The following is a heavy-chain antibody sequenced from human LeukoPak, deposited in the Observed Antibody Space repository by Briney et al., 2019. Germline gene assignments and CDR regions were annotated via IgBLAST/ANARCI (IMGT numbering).Heavy chain of an antibody. Sequence: PGRSLRLSCAASGFTFSSYGMHWVRQAPGKGLEWVAVISYDGSYKNYGDSVKGRFTISRDNSKNTLYLQMNGLRAEDTAVYYCAKTVGANKNYFEYWGQGTLVTVSS. CDR2: ISYDGSYK. J-gene: IGHJ4*02. V-gene: IGHV3-30*18. CDR3: AKTVGANKNYFEY. D-gene: IGHD1-26*01. CDR1: GFTFSSYG.